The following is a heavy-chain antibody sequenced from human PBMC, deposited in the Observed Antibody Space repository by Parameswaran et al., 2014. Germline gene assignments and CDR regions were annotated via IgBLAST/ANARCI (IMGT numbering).Heavy chain of an antibody. D-gene: IGHD3-16*02. V-gene: IGHV4-61*02. Sequence: VRQAPGKRLEWIGRIYSSGSTNYNPSLKSRVTISVDTSKNQFSLKLSSVTAADTAVYYCATFLGELSLVYWGQGTLVTVSS. CDR2: IYSSGST. CDR3: ATFLGELSLVY. J-gene: IGHJ4*02.